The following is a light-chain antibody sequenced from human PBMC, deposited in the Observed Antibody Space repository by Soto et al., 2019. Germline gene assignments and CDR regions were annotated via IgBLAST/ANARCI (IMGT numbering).Light chain of an antibody. CDR3: QQYNSYPFT. CDR1: QSISSW. J-gene: IGKJ3*01. Sequence: DIQMTQSPSTLSASVGDRVTITCRASQSISSWLAWYQQKPGKAPNLLIYDASSLESGVPSRFSGSASGTEFTLTISTLQPDDFATYYCQQYNSYPFTFGPGPKVDIK. CDR2: DAS. V-gene: IGKV1-5*01.